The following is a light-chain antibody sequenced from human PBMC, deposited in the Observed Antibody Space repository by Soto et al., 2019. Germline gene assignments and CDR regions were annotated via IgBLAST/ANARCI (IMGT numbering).Light chain of an antibody. CDR3: CSYAGSDTLV. CDR1: SSDVGCYNY. CDR2: DVT. J-gene: IGLJ1*01. Sequence: QSALTQPRSVSGSPGQSVTISCTGTSSDVGCYNYVSWYEQHPVKAPKLMIYDVTKRPSGVPDRFSGSKSGNTASLPISGLQAEDEADYYCCSYAGSDTLVFGAGTKLTVL. V-gene: IGLV2-11*01.